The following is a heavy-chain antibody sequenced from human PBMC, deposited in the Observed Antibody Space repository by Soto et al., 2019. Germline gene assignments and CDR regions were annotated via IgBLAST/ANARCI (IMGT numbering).Heavy chain of an antibody. CDR1: GGSFNNYY. CDR2: IYYTGST. V-gene: IGHV4-59*01. J-gene: IGHJ3*01. D-gene: IGHD3-10*01. CDR3: ERARFGDDSYDF. Sequence: SETLSLTCTVSGGSFNNYYWGWIRQPPGNGLEWVGNIYYTGSTNYNPSLKSRVTISLDTSKSQFSLKLSSVTAADTAVYFCERARFGDDSYDFWGQGTVVTVSS.